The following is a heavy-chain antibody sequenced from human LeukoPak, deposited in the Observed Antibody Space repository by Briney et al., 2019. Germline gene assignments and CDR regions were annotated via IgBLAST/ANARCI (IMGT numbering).Heavy chain of an antibody. CDR1: GFTFSNAW. Sequence: GGSLRLSCAASGFTFSNAWMSWVRQAPGKGLEWVGRIKSKNDGGTTDYAAPVKGRFTISRDDSKNTLYLQMNSLKTEDTAVYYCTKGYSYGFWRWFDPWGQGTLVTVSS. D-gene: IGHD5-18*01. CDR3: TKGYSYGFWRWFDP. V-gene: IGHV3-15*01. CDR2: IKSKNDGGTT. J-gene: IGHJ5*02.